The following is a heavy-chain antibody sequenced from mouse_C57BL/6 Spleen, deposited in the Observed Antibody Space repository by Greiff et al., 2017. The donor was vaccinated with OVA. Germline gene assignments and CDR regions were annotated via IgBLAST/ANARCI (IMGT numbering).Heavy chain of an antibody. CDR3: ARGTTVVYFDY. CDR2: INPNNGGT. Sequence: VQLKESGPELVKPGASVKMSCMASGYTFTDYNMHWVKQSHGKSLEWIGYINPNNGGTSYNQKFKGKATLTVNKSSSTAYMELRSLTSEDSAVYYCARGTTVVYFDYWGQGTTLTVSS. V-gene: IGHV1-22*01. D-gene: IGHD1-1*01. J-gene: IGHJ2*01. CDR1: GYTFTDYN.